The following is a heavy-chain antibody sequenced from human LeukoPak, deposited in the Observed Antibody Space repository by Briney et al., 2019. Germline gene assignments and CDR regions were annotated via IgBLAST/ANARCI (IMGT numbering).Heavy chain of an antibody. V-gene: IGHV1-18*01. Sequence: GASVKVSCKSSGYTFTSYGISWVRPAPGQGLEWMGWISAYNGNTNYAQKLQGRVTMTTDTSTSTAYMELRSLRSDDTAVYYCAMFVVVPAAILYYYYMDVWGKGTTVTVSS. CDR3: AMFVVVPAAILYYYYMDV. D-gene: IGHD2-2*01. CDR2: ISAYNGNT. J-gene: IGHJ6*03. CDR1: GYTFTSYG.